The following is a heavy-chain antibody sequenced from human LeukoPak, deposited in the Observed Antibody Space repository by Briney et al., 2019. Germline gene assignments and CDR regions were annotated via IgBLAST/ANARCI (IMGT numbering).Heavy chain of an antibody. V-gene: IGHV3-9*01. CDR2: ITWNTNSM. Sequence: GGSLRLSCAASGFIFDDYAMHWVRQTPGKGLEWVAGITWNTNSMGYADSVKGRFTISRDNAKNSLYLQMDRLRVEDTALYYCVKEPSSNWYGDDAFDLWGQGTMVTVSS. J-gene: IGHJ3*01. CDR1: GFIFDDYA. CDR3: VKEPSSNWYGDDAFDL. D-gene: IGHD6-13*01.